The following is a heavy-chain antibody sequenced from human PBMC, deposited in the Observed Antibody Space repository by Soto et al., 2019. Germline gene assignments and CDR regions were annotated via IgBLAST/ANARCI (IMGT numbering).Heavy chain of an antibody. CDR3: ARAMIPPEYSGNAFDI. V-gene: IGHV3-30*03. D-gene: IGHD5-12*01. CDR1: GFTFSSYG. Sequence: VGSLRLSCAASGFTFSSYGMHWVRQAAGKGLEWVAVISYDGSNKYYADSVKGRFTISRDNSKNTLYLQMNSLRAEDTAVYYCARAMIPPEYSGNAFDIWGQGTMVTVSS. J-gene: IGHJ3*02. CDR2: ISYDGSNK.